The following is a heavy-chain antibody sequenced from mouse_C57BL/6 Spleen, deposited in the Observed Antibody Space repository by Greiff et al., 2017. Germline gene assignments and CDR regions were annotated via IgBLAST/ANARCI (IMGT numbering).Heavy chain of an antibody. J-gene: IGHJ3*01. CDR2: INPNNGGT. CDR3: AGYDGYYPFAY. Sequence: EVQLQQSGPELVKPGASVKISCKASGYTFTDYYMNWVKQSHGKSLEWIGDINPNNGGTSYNQKFKGKATLTVDKSSSTAYMELRSLTSEDSAVYYCAGYDGYYPFAYWGQGTLVTVAA. CDR1: GYTFTDYY. D-gene: IGHD2-3*01. V-gene: IGHV1-26*01.